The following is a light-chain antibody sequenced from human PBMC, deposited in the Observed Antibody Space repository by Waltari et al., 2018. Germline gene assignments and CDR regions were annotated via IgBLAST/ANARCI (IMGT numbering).Light chain of an antibody. V-gene: IGLV2-14*03. CDR1: SSDVGGYNF. CDR2: DVA. CDR3: SSYTSSSTRV. Sequence: QSALTQPASVSGSPGQSISISCTGTSSDVGGYNFVSWYQQHQGKAPKLMIYDVANRPSVVSTRFSGSKSGNTASLTISGLQAEDESDYYCSSYTSSSTRVFGTGTKVTVL. J-gene: IGLJ1*01.